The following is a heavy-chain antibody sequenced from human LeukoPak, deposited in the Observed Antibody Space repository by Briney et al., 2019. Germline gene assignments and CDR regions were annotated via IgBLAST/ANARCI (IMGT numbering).Heavy chain of an antibody. J-gene: IGHJ4*02. CDR2: VSLSGLT. V-gene: IGHV4-4*02. Sequence: SGTLSLTCGVSGGSISSTNWWSWVRQPPGQGLEWIGEVSLSGLTNYNPSLSSRVIMALDTSKNHLSLHLTSVTAADTAVYYCSRENGAFSPFGYWGQGYLVTVLS. CDR1: GGSISSTNW. D-gene: IGHD2-8*01. CDR3: SRENGAFSPFGY.